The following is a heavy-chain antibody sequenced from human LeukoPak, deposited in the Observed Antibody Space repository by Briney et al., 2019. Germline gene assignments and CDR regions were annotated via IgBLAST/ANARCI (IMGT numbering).Heavy chain of an antibody. CDR1: GGSIRGYY. CDR3: VRHEGIGDSGNYYFHS. J-gene: IGHJ4*02. Sequence: SETLSLTCTVSGGSIRGYYCSWVRQTPGKGLEWIGYVYNSGSTNYTPSLKSRVTMSMDTSKNQFSLHLRSVTAADTAVYYCVRHEGIGDSGNYYFHSWGQGALVTVSS. CDR2: VYNSGST. V-gene: IGHV4-59*08. D-gene: IGHD5-12*01.